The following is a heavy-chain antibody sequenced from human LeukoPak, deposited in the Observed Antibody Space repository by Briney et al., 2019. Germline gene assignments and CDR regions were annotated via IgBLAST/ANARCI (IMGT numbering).Heavy chain of an antibody. Sequence: QPGGSLRLSCAASGFTFSSYGIHWVRQAPGKGLEWVAVISYDGSHKYYADSVKGRLTISRDNSKNTLYLQMNSLRAEDTAVYYCAELGITMIGGVWGKGTTVTISS. D-gene: IGHD3-10*02. CDR3: AELGITMIGGV. CDR2: ISYDGSHK. J-gene: IGHJ6*04. V-gene: IGHV3-30*18. CDR1: GFTFSSYG.